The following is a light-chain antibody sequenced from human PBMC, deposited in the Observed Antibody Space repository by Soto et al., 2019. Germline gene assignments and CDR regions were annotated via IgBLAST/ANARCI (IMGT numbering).Light chain of an antibody. Sequence: DIQMTQSPSTLSASVGDRVTITCRASQSISSWLAWYQQKPGKAPKLLIYKASSLESGVPSRFSGSGSGTEVTLTISSLQPDDFATYCCQQYNSYSPMYTFGQGTKLEIK. CDR3: QQYNSYSPMYT. CDR1: QSISSW. J-gene: IGKJ2*01. V-gene: IGKV1-5*03. CDR2: KAS.